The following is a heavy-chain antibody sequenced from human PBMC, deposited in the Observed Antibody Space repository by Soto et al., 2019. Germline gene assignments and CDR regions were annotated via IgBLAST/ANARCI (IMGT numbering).Heavy chain of an antibody. CDR1: GGTFSSYA. V-gene: IGHV1-69*05. CDR3: AREGYYDFWSGYYYDDFDI. CDR2: IIPIFGTA. Sequence: ASVKVSCKASGGTFSSYAISWVRQAPGQGLEWMGGIIPIFGTANYAQKLQGRVTMTTDTSTSTAYMELRSLRSDDTAVYYCAREGYYDFWSGYYYDDFDIWGQGTMVTVSS. J-gene: IGHJ3*02. D-gene: IGHD3-3*01.